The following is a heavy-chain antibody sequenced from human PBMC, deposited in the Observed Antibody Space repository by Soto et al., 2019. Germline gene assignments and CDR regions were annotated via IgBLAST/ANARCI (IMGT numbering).Heavy chain of an antibody. CDR1: GGTFSSYT. CDR2: IIPILGIA. CDR3: ASSYGITGTTSDYYYMDV. V-gene: IGHV1-69*02. J-gene: IGHJ6*03. Sequence: ASVKVSCKASGGTFSSYTISWVRQAPGQGLEWMGRIIPILGIANYAQKFQGRVTITADKSTSTAYMELSSLRSEDTAVYYCASSYGITGTTSDYYYMDVWGKGTTVTVSS. D-gene: IGHD1-7*01.